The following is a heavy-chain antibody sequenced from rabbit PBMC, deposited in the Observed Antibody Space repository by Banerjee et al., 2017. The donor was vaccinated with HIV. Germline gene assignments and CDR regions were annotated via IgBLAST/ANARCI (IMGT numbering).Heavy chain of an antibody. Sequence: QEQLEESGGGLVKPEGSLTLTCTASGFSFSGSYHMCWVRQGPGKGLEWIACIWTGISGTYYASWAKGRFTISKTSSTTVTLQMTSLTAADTATYFCARVFSSSGFFGYYFNLWGPGTLVTVS. CDR3: ARVFSSSGFFGYYFNL. V-gene: IGHV1S45*01. D-gene: IGHD1-1*01. CDR2: IWTGISGT. CDR1: GFSFSGSYH. J-gene: IGHJ4*01.